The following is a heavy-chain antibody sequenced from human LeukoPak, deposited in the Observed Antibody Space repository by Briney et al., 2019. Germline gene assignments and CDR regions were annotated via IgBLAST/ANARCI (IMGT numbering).Heavy chain of an antibody. CDR1: GFTFGDYY. CDR3: AKEGRYSSSWQYYFDY. D-gene: IGHD6-13*01. J-gene: IGHJ4*02. Sequence: AGGSLRLSCAASGFTFGDYYMSWIRQAPGKGLEWVSGISASGGSTYYADSVKGRFTISRDNSKNTLYLQMNSLRAEDTAVYYCAKEGRYSSSWQYYFDYWGQGTLVTVSS. CDR2: ISASGGST. V-gene: IGHV3-23*01.